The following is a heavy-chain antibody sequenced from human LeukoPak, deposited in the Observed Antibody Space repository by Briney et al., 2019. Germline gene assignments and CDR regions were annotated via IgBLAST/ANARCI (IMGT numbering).Heavy chain of an antibody. V-gene: IGHV3-30*18. Sequence: PGGSLRLSCAASGFTFSSYGMHWVRQAPGKGLEWVAVISYDGSNKYYADSVKGRFTISRDNSKNTLYLQMNSLRAEDTAVYYCAKDSSGFINYYYYGMDVWGQGTTVTVSS. D-gene: IGHD3-22*01. CDR3: AKDSSGFINYYYYGMDV. CDR2: ISYDGSNK. J-gene: IGHJ6*02. CDR1: GFTFSSYG.